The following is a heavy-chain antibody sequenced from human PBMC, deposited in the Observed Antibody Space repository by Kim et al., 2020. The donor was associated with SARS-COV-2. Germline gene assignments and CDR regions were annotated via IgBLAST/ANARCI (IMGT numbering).Heavy chain of an antibody. CDR1: GFTFSSYA. D-gene: IGHD1-26*01. J-gene: IGHJ4*02. Sequence: GGSLRLSCAASGFTFSSYAMHWVRQAPGKGLEWVAVISYDGSNKYYADSVKGRFTISRDNSKNTLYLQMNSLRAEDTAVYYCARDTTPRGGGGSYSLDYWGQGTLVTVSS. CDR2: ISYDGSNK. V-gene: IGHV3-30*04. CDR3: ARDTTPRGGGGSYSLDY.